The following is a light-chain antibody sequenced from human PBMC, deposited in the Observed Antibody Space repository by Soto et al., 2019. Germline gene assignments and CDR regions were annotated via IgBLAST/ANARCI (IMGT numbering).Light chain of an antibody. V-gene: IGKV3-20*01. J-gene: IGKJ5*01. CDR1: QSVNSN. CDR2: GAS. Sequence: ETVMTQSPAPLSVSPGERATLSCRASQSVNSNLAWYQQKLGQAPRLLIFGASIRDTGIPDRFSGSGSWTDFTLTISRLEPEDFAVYYCQQHGSSPITFGQGTRLEN. CDR3: QQHGSSPIT.